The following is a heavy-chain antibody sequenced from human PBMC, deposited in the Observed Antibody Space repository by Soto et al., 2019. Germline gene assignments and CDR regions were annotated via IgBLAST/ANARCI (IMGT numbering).Heavy chain of an antibody. V-gene: IGHV1-69*13. CDR3: AREGREGYYYYYGMDV. CDR2: IIPIFGTA. CDR1: GGTFSSYA. J-gene: IGHJ6*02. Sequence: SVKVSCKASGGTFSSYAISWVRQAPGQGLEWMGGIIPIFGTANYAQKFQGRVTITADESTSTAYMELSSLRSEDTAVYYCAREGREGYYYYYGMDVWGQGTKVTVSS.